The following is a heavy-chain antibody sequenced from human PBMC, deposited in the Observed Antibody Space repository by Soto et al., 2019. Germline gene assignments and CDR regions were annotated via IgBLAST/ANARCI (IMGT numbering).Heavy chain of an antibody. Sequence: PGESLKISCKGSGYSFTSYWVSWVREMPGKGVEWMGRSDPSDSYTNYSPSFQGHVTISADKSIGTAFLQWSSLKASDTAMYYCARHTLDRAFDIWGQGTLITVSS. CDR2: SDPSDSYT. J-gene: IGHJ3*02. D-gene: IGHD2-2*02. V-gene: IGHV5-10-1*01. CDR1: GYSFTSYW. CDR3: ARHTLDRAFDI.